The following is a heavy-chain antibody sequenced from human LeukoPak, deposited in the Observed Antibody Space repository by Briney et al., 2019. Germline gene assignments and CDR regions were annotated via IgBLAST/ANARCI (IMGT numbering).Heavy chain of an antibody. Sequence: GGSLRLCCAASGFTFSSYWMHWVRQAPGKGLVWVSRINSDGRDTSYADSVKGRFTITRDNAKNTLYLQMNSLRVEDTAVYYCARAGPDYGDRNLNWFDPWGQGTLVTVSS. CDR3: ARAGPDYGDRNLNWFDP. J-gene: IGHJ5*02. D-gene: IGHD4-17*01. CDR2: INSDGRDT. V-gene: IGHV3-74*01. CDR1: GFTFSSYW.